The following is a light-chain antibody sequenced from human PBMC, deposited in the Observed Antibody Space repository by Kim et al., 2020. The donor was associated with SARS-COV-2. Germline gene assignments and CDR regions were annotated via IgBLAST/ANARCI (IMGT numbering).Light chain of an antibody. CDR2: KAS. J-gene: IGKJ2*03. V-gene: IGKV1-5*03. CDR1: QGINND. CDR3: QQHNSLDS. Sequence: DVQMTRSPPTLSASVGDRVTITCRAAQGINNDLAWFQQKPGKPPKLLIYKASILQSGVPSRFSGSGFGTEFTLTVSDLQPDDFGTYFCQQHNSLDSFGQGTKLEI.